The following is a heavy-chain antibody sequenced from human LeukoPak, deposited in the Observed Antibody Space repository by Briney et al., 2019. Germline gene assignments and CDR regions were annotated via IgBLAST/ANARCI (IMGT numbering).Heavy chain of an antibody. CDR1: GFTFDDYG. J-gene: IGHJ4*02. V-gene: IGHV3-23*01. CDR2: ISDSGGST. CDR3: AKRGVVIRVILVGFHKEAYYFDS. Sequence: GGSLRLSCAASGFTFDDYGMSWVRPAPGKGLEWVAGISDSGGSTNYADSVKGRFTISRDNPRNTLYLQMNSLRAEDTAVYLCAKRGVVIRVILVGFHKEAYYFDSWGQGALVTVSS. D-gene: IGHD3-22*01.